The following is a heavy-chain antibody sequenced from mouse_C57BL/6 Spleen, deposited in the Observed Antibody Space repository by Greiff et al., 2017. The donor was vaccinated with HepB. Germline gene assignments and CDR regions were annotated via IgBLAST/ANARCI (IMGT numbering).Heavy chain of an antibody. V-gene: IGHV1-76*01. D-gene: IGHD2-2*01. CDR1: GYTFTDYY. Sequence: QVHVKQSGAELVRPGASVKLSCKASGYTFTDYYINWVKQRPGQGLEWIARIYPGSGNTYYNEKFKGKATLTAEKSSSTAYMQLSSLTSEDSAVYFCARRSGGYDVRAFTYWGQGTTLTVSS. J-gene: IGHJ2*01. CDR2: IYPGSGNT. CDR3: ARRSGGYDVRAFTY.